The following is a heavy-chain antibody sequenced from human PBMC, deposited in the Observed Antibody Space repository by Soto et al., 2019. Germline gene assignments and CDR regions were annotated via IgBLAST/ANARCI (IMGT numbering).Heavy chain of an antibody. D-gene: IGHD3-22*01. CDR3: SKAMIGSYDSDAFDV. J-gene: IGHJ3*01. CDR2: ISYDESTT. Sequence: QVQLVESGGGVVQPGRSLRLSCAASGFSFSRYGIHWVRQAPGKGLEWVAVISYDESTTFYADSVKGRFTISRDNSKNTLFLQMNSLRPEDTAVYYCSKAMIGSYDSDAFDVWCQGTMVTVSS. V-gene: IGHV3-30*18. CDR1: GFSFSRYG.